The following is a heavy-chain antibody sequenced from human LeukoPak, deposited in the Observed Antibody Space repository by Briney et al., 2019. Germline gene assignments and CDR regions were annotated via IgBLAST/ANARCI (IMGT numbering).Heavy chain of an antibody. CDR3: ARDPNDSSGWYSGGY. CDR1: GFTFSSYA. D-gene: IGHD6-19*01. J-gene: IGHJ4*02. Sequence: GGSLRLSCAASGFTFSSYAMHWVRQAPGKGLEWVAVISYDGSNKYYADSVKGRFTISRDNSKNTLYLQMNSLRAEDTAVYYCARDPNDSSGWYSGGYWGQGTLVTVSS. V-gene: IGHV3-30-3*01. CDR2: ISYDGSNK.